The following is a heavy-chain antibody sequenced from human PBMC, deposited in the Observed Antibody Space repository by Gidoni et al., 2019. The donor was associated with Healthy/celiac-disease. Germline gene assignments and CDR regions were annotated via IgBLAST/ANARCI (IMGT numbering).Heavy chain of an antibody. V-gene: IGHV3-66*01. Sequence: EVQLVESGGGLVQPGGSLSLSCAASGFTVSSNYMSWVRQAPGKGLEWVSVIYSGGSTYYADSVKGRFTISRDNSKNTLYLQMNSLRAEDTAVYYCARYCGGDCYSYDAFDIWGQGTMVTVSS. D-gene: IGHD2-21*02. CDR2: IYSGGST. J-gene: IGHJ3*02. CDR3: ARYCGGDCYSYDAFDI. CDR1: GFTVSSNY.